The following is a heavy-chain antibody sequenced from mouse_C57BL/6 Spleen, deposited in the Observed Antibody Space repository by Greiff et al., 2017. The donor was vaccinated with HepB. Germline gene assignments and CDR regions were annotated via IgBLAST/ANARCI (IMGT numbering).Heavy chain of an antibody. Sequence: QVQLKQPGAELVKPGASVKLSCKASGYTFTSYWMQWVKHRTGQGLEWIGEIDPSDSYPHYNQKFKGKATLNVDKSSSTAYMQLSSLTSEDSAVYYCARAYYSNYHAMDYWGQGTSVTVSS. CDR1: GYTFTSYW. J-gene: IGHJ4*01. CDR3: ARAYYSNYHAMDY. CDR2: IDPSDSYP. V-gene: IGHV1-50*01. D-gene: IGHD2-5*01.